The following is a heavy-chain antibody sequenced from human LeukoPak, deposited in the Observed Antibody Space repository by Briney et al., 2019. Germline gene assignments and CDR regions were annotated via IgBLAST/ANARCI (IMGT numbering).Heavy chain of an antibody. D-gene: IGHD3-3*01. Sequence: GASVKVSCKASGGTFSSYAISWVRQAPGQGLEWMGGIIPIFGTANYAQKFQGRVTITTDKSTSTAYMELSSLRSEDTAVYYCARESVGYDFWSGSPSYFDYWGQGTLVTVSS. CDR3: ARESVGYDFWSGSPSYFDY. CDR2: IIPIFGTA. J-gene: IGHJ4*02. V-gene: IGHV1-69*05. CDR1: GGTFSSYA.